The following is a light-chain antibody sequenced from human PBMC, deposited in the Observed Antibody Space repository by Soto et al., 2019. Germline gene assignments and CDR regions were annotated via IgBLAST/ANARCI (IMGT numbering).Light chain of an antibody. CDR2: DVI. V-gene: IGLV2-14*01. J-gene: IGLJ1*01. CDR3: SSKRGCTGV. CDR1: SSDVGGYDY. Sequence: QSVLTQPASVSGSPGQTITISCTGTSSDVGGYDYVSWHQQHPGKAPKLMIYDVIKRPSGVSNRFSGSKSGNTASLTISGLQAEDEAVYYCSSKRGCTGVCGTGTRSPS.